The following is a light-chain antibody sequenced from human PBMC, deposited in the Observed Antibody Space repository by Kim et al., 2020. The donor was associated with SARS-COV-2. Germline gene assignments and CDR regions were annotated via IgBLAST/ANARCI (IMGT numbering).Light chain of an antibody. CDR2: RNN. V-gene: IGLV10-54*04. J-gene: IGLJ3*02. Sequence: QTATTTCNGNSNNVGYEGAAWLQQHQGPPPKLLSYRNNNRPSGISDRFSASRSGNTASLTITGLQPEDETDYYCSAWDSSLSAWVFGGGTQLTVL. CDR1: SNNVGYEG. CDR3: SAWDSSLSAWV.